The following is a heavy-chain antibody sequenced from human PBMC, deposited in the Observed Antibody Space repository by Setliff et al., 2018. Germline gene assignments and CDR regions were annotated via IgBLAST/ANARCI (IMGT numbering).Heavy chain of an antibody. D-gene: IGHD3-22*01. V-gene: IGHV4-38-2*02. J-gene: IGHJ4*02. CDR2: IYHSGST. CDR3: ARDSDYYDSSGYYRIDY. CDR1: DFSISSGYY. Sequence: SETLSLTCAVSDFSISSGYYWGWIRQPPGKGLEWIGSIYHSGSTYYNPSLKSRVTISVDTSNNQFSLKLSSVTAADTAVYYCARDSDYYDSSGYYRIDYWGQGTLVTVSS.